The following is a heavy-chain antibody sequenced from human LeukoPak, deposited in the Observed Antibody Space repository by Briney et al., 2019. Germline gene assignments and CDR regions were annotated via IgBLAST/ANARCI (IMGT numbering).Heavy chain of an antibody. V-gene: IGHV3-21*01. CDR3: ARGLYYYDSSGYNY. J-gene: IGHJ4*02. CDR1: GFTFSSYS. D-gene: IGHD3-22*01. Sequence: KPGGSLRLSCAASGFTFSSYSMNWVRQAPGKGLEWVSSISSSSSYIYYADSVKGRFTFSRDNAKNSLYLQMNSLRAEDTAVYYCARGLYYYDSSGYNYWGQGTLVTVSS. CDR2: ISSSSSYI.